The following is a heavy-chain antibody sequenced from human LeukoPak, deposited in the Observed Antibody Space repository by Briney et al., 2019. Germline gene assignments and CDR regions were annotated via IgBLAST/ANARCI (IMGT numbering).Heavy chain of an antibody. CDR1: GYTFTGYY. J-gene: IGHJ4*02. V-gene: IGHV1-2*02. CDR2: INPNSGGT. Sequence: GASVKVSCKASGYTFTGYYIQWVRQAPGQGLEWMGWINPNSGGTNYAQMFQGRVTMTRDTSISTAYMELSRLRSDDTAVYYCARETVRLVEPLVYWGQGTLVTVSS. D-gene: IGHD2-8*02. CDR3: ARETVRLVEPLVY.